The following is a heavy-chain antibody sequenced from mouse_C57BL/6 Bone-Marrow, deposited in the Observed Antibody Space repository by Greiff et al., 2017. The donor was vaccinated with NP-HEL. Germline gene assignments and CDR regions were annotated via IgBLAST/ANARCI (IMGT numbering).Heavy chain of an antibody. CDR2: IYPRSGNT. J-gene: IGHJ2*01. CDR3: ARWDTTVVEDY. Sequence: QVQLQQSGAELARPGASVKLSCKASGYTFTSYGISWVKQRTGQGLEWIGEIYPRSGNTYYNEKFKGKATLTADKSASTAYMELRSLTSEDSAVSVCARWDTTVVEDYWGQGTTLTVSS. D-gene: IGHD1-1*01. CDR1: GYTFTSYG. V-gene: IGHV1-81*01.